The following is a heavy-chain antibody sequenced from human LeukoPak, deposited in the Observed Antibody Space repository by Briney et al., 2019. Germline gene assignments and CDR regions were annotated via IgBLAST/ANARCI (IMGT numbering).Heavy chain of an antibody. Sequence: PGGSLRLSCAASGFTFSSYWMNWARQAPGKGLGWVDSIKDNGNVNYYVDSVKGRFTISRDNTKNSLYLQMSNLRAEDTAVYFCARGGGLDVWGQGATVTVSS. CDR2: IKDNGNVN. CDR3: ARGGGLDV. V-gene: IGHV3-7*04. J-gene: IGHJ6*02. CDR1: GFTFSSYW.